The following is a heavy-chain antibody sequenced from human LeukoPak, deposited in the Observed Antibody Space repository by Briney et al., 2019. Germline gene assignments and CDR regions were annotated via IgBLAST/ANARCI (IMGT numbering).Heavy chain of an antibody. CDR3: ARVIRIAAAGRPVRHYGMDV. CDR2: INPNSGGT. Sequence: ASVKVSCKASGYTFTGYYMHWVRQAPGQGLEWMGWINPNSGGTNYAQKFQGRVTMTRDTSISTAYMELSRLRSDDTAVYYCARVIRIAAAGRPVRHYGMDVWGQGTTVTVSS. J-gene: IGHJ6*02. D-gene: IGHD6-13*01. CDR1: GYTFTGYY. V-gene: IGHV1-2*02.